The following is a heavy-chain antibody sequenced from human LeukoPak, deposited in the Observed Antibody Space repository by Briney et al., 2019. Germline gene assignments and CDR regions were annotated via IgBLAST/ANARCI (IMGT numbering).Heavy chain of an antibody. CDR3: ALNSGWYLGKQDVFDY. D-gene: IGHD6-19*01. CDR1: GGTFSSYA. J-gene: IGHJ4*02. Sequence: SVKVSCKASGGTFSSYAISWVRQAPGQGLEWMGGIIPIFGTANYAQKFQGRVTITADESTSTAYMELSSLRSEDTAVYYCALNSGWYLGKQDVFDYWGQGTLVTVFS. V-gene: IGHV1-69*13. CDR2: IIPIFGTA.